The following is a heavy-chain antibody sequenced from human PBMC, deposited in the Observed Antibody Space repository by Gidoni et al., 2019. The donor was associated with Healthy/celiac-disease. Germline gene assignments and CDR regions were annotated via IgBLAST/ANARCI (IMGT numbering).Heavy chain of an antibody. J-gene: IGHJ4*02. V-gene: IGHV3-33*01. CDR2: IWYDGSNK. D-gene: IGHD6-13*01. CDR1: GFTFSSYG. CDR3: ARDSGPIAAAATYFDY. Sequence: QVQLVESGGGVVQTGRSLRLSCAASGFTFSSYGMHWVRQAPGKGLEWVAVIWYDGSNKYYADSVKGRFTISRDNSKNTLYLQMNSLRAEDTAVYYCARDSGPIAAAATYFDYWGQGTLVTVSS.